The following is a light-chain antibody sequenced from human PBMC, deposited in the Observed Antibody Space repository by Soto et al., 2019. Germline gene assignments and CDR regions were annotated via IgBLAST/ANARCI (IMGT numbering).Light chain of an antibody. V-gene: IGKV1-5*03. J-gene: IGKJ1*01. CDR3: QPYPTLVT. CDR1: QSVDRW. CDR2: KAS. Sequence: DIQMTQSPSTLSASVGDRVTITCRASQSVDRWLAWYQQRPGKAPKALIYKASNLGSGVPSRFSGSGSGTDVTLTITSLQPGDIATYYCQPYPTLVTFGQGTMLEMK.